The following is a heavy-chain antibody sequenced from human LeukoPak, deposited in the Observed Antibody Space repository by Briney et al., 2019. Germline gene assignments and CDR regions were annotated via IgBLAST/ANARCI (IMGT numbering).Heavy chain of an antibody. V-gene: IGHV3-30-3*01. J-gene: IGHJ4*02. CDR2: ISYHGSST. CDR3: ARVSVVITTYLDY. Sequence: PGGSLRLSCAASGFTFRTYAMHWVRRAPGKGLEWVAVISYHGSSTYYGDSVKGRFTISRDNSKNTLYLQMNSLRPEDTAVYYCARVSVVITTYLDYWGQGTLVTVSS. CDR1: GFTFRTYA. D-gene: IGHD3-22*01.